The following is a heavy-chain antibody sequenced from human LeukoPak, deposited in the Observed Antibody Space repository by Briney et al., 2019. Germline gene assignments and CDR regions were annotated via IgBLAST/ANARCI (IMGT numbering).Heavy chain of an antibody. Sequence: SVKVSCKASGGTFSGYAISWVRQAPGQGLEWMGGIIPIFGTANYAQKFQGRVTITADESTSTAYMELSSLRSEDTAVYYCTIRYFDWLSLDYWGQGTLVTVSS. V-gene: IGHV1-69*01. J-gene: IGHJ4*02. CDR3: TIRYFDWLSLDY. CDR2: IIPIFGTA. D-gene: IGHD3-9*01. CDR1: GGTFSGYA.